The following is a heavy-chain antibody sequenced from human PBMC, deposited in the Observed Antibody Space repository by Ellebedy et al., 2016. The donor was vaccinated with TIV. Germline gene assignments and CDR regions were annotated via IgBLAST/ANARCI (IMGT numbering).Heavy chain of an antibody. V-gene: IGHV1-18*01. D-gene: IGHD5-24*01. Sequence: ASVKVSCKASGYTFTSYGISWVRQAPGQGLEWMGWISAYNGNTNYAQKLQGRVTMTTDTSTSTAYMELRSLRSDDTAVYYCARGGRRDGYNYLYWYFDLWGRGTLVTVSS. CDR1: GYTFTSYG. CDR3: ARGGRRDGYNYLYWYFDL. CDR2: ISAYNGNT. J-gene: IGHJ2*01.